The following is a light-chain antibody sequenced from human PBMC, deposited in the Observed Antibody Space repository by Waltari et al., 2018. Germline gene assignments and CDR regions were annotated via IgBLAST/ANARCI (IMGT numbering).Light chain of an antibody. J-gene: IGLJ7*01. V-gene: IGLV1-51*02. CDR1: RSNIGNNN. CDR2: EET. CDR3: GTWDSSLSGAV. Sequence: QSVWPHLPSVYTGPGQWVTIACPGGRSNIGNNNVTWYRQFPGTAPKLLIYEETERPSGIAGRSTGSKYGTSDTLDIDGLQAGDEADYYCGTWDSSLSGAVFGGGTHLTVL.